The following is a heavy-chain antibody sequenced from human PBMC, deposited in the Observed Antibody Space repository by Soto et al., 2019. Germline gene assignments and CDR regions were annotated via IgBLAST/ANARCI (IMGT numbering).Heavy chain of an antibody. Sequence: LSLTCTVSGDSISRYYWSWIRQPAGKGLEWIGRVYTSGSTNYNPSLKSRVTMSVDTSKNQFSLKLSSVTAADTAVYYGARGYYGSAHMYYFDYWGLGTLVTVSS. CDR1: GDSISRYY. J-gene: IGHJ4*02. V-gene: IGHV4-4*07. CDR2: VYTSGST. CDR3: ARGYYGSAHMYYFDY. D-gene: IGHD3-10*01.